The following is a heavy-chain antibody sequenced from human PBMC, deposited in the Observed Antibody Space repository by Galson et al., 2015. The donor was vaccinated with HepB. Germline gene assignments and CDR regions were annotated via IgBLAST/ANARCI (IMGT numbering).Heavy chain of an antibody. CDR3: ARVLSKAYGDYGDYYYGMDV. CDR1: GFTVSSNY. Sequence: SLRLSCAASGFTVSSNYMSWVRQAPGKGLEWVSVIYSGGSTYYADSVKGRFTISRDNSKNTLYLQMNSLRAEDTAVYYCARVLSKAYGDYGDYYYGMDVWGQGTTVTVS. J-gene: IGHJ6*02. V-gene: IGHV3-53*01. D-gene: IGHD4-17*01. CDR2: IYSGGST.